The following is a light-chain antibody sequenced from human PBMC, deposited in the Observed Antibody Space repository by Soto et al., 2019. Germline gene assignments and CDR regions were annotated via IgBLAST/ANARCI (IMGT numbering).Light chain of an antibody. CDR2: HAS. CDR3: HQYKSYLYS. J-gene: IGKJ2*01. CDR1: QTIGTW. Sequence: DIQMTQSPSTLSATVGDRVTITCRASQTIGTWLAWYQHKPGKAPKFLIYHASILETGVPSRVSGSGSGTEFALTITNLQPEDFATYYGHQYKSYLYSFGQGTKLEI. V-gene: IGKV1-5*01.